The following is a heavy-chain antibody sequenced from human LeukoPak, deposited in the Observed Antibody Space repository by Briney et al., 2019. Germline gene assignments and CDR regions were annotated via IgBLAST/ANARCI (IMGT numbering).Heavy chain of an antibody. J-gene: IGHJ3*02. CDR2: IYSSGST. CDR3: ARSDGYGLVGI. CDR1: GASINSGSNY. V-gene: IGHV4-39*07. D-gene: IGHD5-18*01. Sequence: PSETLSLTCRVSGASINSGSNYWGWIRQPPGKTLEWIGSIYSSGSTYYNPSLRSRVIIMIDTPKNHFSLTLSSVTAADTAVYYCARSDGYGLVGIWGQGTMVTVSS.